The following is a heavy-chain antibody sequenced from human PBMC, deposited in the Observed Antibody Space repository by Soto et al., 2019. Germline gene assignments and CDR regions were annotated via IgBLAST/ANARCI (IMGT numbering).Heavy chain of an antibody. CDR3: VREIEGSSDAFDV. CDR1: GHTFTTYN. Sequence: GASVKVSCKASGHTFTTYNIHWVRQAPGQRLEWMGWMNVGNGDTKYSETFQDRVTFTRDTSASTAYMELSSLKSEDTAVVYCVREIEGSSDAFDVWGQGTMVT. V-gene: IGHV1-3*01. J-gene: IGHJ3*01. CDR2: MNVGNGDT.